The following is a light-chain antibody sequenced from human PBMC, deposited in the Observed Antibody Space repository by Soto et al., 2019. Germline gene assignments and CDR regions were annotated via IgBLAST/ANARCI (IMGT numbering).Light chain of an antibody. CDR1: QSVCSRC. V-gene: IGKV3-20*01. J-gene: IGKJ1*01. Sequence: ETVLTQSPGTLSLSPGERVTLSCRASQSVCSRCLAWYQQKPGQSPRLLIYGASSRATGIPDRFSGSGSGTGFPLTNSRLEPDDFAVYCFQHYCTTPWTFGQGTKVGIK. CDR2: GAS. CDR3: QHYCTTPWT.